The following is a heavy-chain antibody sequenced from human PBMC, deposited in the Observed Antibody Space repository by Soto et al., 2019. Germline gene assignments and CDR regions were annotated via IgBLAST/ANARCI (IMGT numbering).Heavy chain of an antibody. D-gene: IGHD3-22*01. CDR3: SRVGPWVPYYYDRSTYICENGFDP. Sequence: SETLSLTCAVSGYSISSGYYWGWLRQHPGKGLEWIGSIYHGGSTYYNPSLNSRVTLSIDMPTNHVSLILNSVTAAETAVYYCSRVGPWVPYYYDRSTYICENGFDPWGQGTLVIVSS. V-gene: IGHV4-38-2*01. J-gene: IGHJ5*02. CDR2: IYHGGST. CDR1: GYSISSGYY.